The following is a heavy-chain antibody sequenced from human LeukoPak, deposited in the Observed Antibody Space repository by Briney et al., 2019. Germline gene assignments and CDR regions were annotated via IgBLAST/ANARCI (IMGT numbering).Heavy chain of an antibody. D-gene: IGHD3-16*01. Sequence: KSGGSLRLSCAASGFPFSSYTMTWAPQPPGKGLEWVSSISSSSSYIYYADSVKGRFTISRDNAKNSLYLQMNSLRAEDTAVYYCVVLRLGEWGQGTLVTVSS. CDR3: VVLRLGE. CDR2: ISSSSSYI. V-gene: IGHV3-21*01. J-gene: IGHJ4*02. CDR1: GFPFSSYT.